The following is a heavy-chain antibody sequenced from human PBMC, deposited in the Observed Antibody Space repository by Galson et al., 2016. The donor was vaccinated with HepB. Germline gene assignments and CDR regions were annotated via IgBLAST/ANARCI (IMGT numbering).Heavy chain of an antibody. CDR1: GYTFTNYG. D-gene: IGHD2-15*01. CDR2: ISVYNGDT. CDR3: ARMSGGSCYGCFDY. V-gene: IGHV1-18*01. Sequence: SCKASGYTFTNYGISWVRQAPGQGLEWMGWISVYNGDTKYAQNLQGRVTMTADTSTRTGYMELRSLRSDDTSVYYCARMSGGSCYGCFDYGGQGTLVTVSS. J-gene: IGHJ4*02.